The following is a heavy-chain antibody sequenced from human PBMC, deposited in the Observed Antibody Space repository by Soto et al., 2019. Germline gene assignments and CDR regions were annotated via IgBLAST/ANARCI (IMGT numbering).Heavy chain of an antibody. CDR1: GFTFSDYY. J-gene: IGHJ6*03. V-gene: IGHV3-11*01. Sequence: GGSLRLSCAASGFTFSDYYMSWIRQAPGKGLEWVSYISSSGSTIYYADSVKGRFTISRDNAKNSLYLQMNSLRAEDTAVYYCATPPGSIAARPLNYYYYYMDVWGKGTTVTVSS. D-gene: IGHD6-6*01. CDR3: ATPPGSIAARPLNYYYYYMDV. CDR2: ISSSGSTI.